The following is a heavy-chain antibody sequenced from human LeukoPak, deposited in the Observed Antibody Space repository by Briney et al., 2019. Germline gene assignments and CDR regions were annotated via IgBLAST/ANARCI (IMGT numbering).Heavy chain of an antibody. V-gene: IGHV3-21*01. D-gene: IGHD3-10*01. CDR2: ISSSSSYI. CDR3: ARDSYYYGSGSYYSD. J-gene: IGHJ4*02. CDR1: GFTFSSYS. Sequence: GGSLRLSCAASGFTFSSYSMNWVRQAPGKGLEWVSSISSSSSYIYYADSVKGRFTISRDNAKNSLYLQMNSLRAEDTAVYYCARDSYYYGSGSYYSDWGQGTLVTVSS.